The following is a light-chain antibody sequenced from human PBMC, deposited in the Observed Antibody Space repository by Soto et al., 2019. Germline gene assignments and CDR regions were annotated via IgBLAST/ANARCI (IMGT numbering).Light chain of an antibody. Sequence: QSVLTQPTSVSGSPGQSVTIYCTGSGNDIGAYDYFSWYQQHPGKAPRLLIHVVRNRPPCISSRFSASKSGLTAYLTISGLRAEDEADYYCSSFTTTRFYVFGPGTKLTVL. J-gene: IGLJ1*01. CDR1: GNDIGAYDY. CDR2: VVR. V-gene: IGLV2-14*01. CDR3: SSFTTTRFYV.